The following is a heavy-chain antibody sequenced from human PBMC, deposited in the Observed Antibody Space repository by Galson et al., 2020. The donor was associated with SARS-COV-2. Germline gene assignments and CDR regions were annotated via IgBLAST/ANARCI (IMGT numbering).Heavy chain of an antibody. V-gene: IGHV3-66*01. CDR3: ARGPTHYYDSSD. D-gene: IGHD3-22*01. CDR1: GFTVSSNY. J-gene: IGHJ4*02. CDR2: IYSGGST. Sequence: GESLKISCAASGFTVSSNYMSWVRQAPGKGLEWVSVIYSGGSTYYADSVKGRFTISRDNSKNTLYLQMNSLRAEDTAVYYCARGPTHYYDSSDWGQGTLVTVSS.